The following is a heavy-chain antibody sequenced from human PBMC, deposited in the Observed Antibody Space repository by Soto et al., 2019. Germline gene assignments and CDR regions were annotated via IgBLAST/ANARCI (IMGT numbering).Heavy chain of an antibody. CDR3: ARDPRGTASRFDY. J-gene: IGHJ4*02. V-gene: IGHV1-46*01. CDR2: INPTDGST. D-gene: IGHD3-16*01. Sequence: QVQLVQSGAEVKKPGASVKVSCTASGYTFTDYYIHWVRQAPGQGLEWMGIINPTDGSTSYPQKFQYRVTMTRDTSTSSVYMELSSLTSEDTAIYYCARDPRGTASRFDYWGQGTLVTVSS. CDR1: GYTFTDYY.